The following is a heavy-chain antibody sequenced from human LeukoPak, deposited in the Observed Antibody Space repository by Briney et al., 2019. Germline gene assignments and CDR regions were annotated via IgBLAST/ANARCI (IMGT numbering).Heavy chain of an antibody. J-gene: IGHJ4*02. CDR1: GFTFSSYH. V-gene: IGHV3-48*04. CDR3: AGGFGFLFEH. CDR2: ISSSSTM. Sequence: QTGGSLRLSCAASGFTFSSYHMNWVRQAPGKGLEWLSYISSSSTMYYADSVKGRFTISRDNAKNSLYLQMNSLRAEDTAVYYCAGGFGFLFEHWGQGTLVTVSS. D-gene: IGHD3-3*01.